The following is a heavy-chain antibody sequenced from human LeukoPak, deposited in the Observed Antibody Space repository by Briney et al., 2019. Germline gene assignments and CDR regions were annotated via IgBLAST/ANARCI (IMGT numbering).Heavy chain of an antibody. CDR3: ARHVLTAGSID. CDR1: GGSFSGYY. CDR2: INHIGST. J-gene: IGHJ4*02. D-gene: IGHD3-9*01. Sequence: SETLSLTCAVYGGSFSGYYWSWIRQPPGKGLEWIGEINHIGSTNYNPSLKSRVTISVDTSKNQFSLKLSSVTAADTTLYYCARHVLTAGSIDWGQGTLVTVSS. V-gene: IGHV4-34*01.